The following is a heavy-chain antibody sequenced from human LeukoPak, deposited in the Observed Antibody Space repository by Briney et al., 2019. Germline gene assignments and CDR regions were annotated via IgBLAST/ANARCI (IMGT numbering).Heavy chain of an antibody. D-gene: IGHD3-10*01. CDR3: ARSITMVRGVIIRHYYYGMDV. Sequence: GGSLKISCKGSGSHFTSYWIGGVRQLPGKGLEGMGIIYPGDSDTRYRPSFQGQVTISADKSISTAYLQWSSLKASDTAMYYCARSITMVRGVIIRHYYYGMDVWGKGTTVTVSS. CDR1: GSHFTSYW. CDR2: IYPGDSDT. V-gene: IGHV5-51*01. J-gene: IGHJ6*04.